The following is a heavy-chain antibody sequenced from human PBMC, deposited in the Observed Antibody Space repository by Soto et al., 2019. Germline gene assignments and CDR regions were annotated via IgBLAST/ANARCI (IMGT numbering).Heavy chain of an antibody. J-gene: IGHJ6*02. Sequence: QAQLQESGPGLVRPSQTLSLTCTVSRGSVSNGIYYWHWIRQQPGKGMEWFGYTHDSGRTYYTPSHGRRVSNTANTPKKHFALKLWGVRASDTAAYYCARGTGRTRDEELPLKYYGIDVWGQGTTVTVSS. CDR2: THDSGRT. CDR3: ARGTGRTRDEELPLKYYGIDV. V-gene: IGHV4-31*03. CDR1: RGSVSNGIYY. D-gene: IGHD1-7*01.